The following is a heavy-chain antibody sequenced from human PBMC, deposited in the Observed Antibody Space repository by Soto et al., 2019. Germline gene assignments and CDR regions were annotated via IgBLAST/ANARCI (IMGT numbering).Heavy chain of an antibody. CDR2: ITPLFGTP. CDR3: ARGVRITGASGLNDYGLDV. Sequence: QVQLVQSGAEVKKPGSSVKVSCKASGVPFSNLAISWVRQAPGQGLEWMGGITPLFGTPNYAQKFQGRIIVTADRSTSTAYMEVKGLTSDDTALYFCARGVRITGASGLNDYGLDVWGQGTTVIVSS. CDR1: GVPFSNLA. D-gene: IGHD1-20*01. J-gene: IGHJ6*02. V-gene: IGHV1-69*06.